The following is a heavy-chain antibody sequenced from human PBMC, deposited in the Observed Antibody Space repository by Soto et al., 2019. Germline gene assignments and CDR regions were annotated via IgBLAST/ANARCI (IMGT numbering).Heavy chain of an antibody. CDR1: GGSVSSGSYY. D-gene: IGHD3-22*01. Sequence: KTSETLSLTCTVSGGSVSSGSYYWSWIRQPPGKGLEWIGYIYYSGSTNYNPSLKSRVTISVDTSKNQFSLKLSSVTAADTAVYYCARVPTYYYDSSGYSVDYWGQGTLVTVSS. CDR2: IYYSGST. J-gene: IGHJ4*02. CDR3: ARVPTYYYDSSGYSVDY. V-gene: IGHV4-61*01.